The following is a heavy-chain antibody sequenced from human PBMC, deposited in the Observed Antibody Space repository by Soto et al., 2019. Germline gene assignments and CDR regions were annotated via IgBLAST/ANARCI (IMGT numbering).Heavy chain of an antibody. V-gene: IGHV4-39*01. D-gene: IGHD6-13*01. CDR3: ARLRGLGSSWYIIRRVY. Sequence: QLQLQESGPGLVKPSETLSLTCTVSGGSISSSSYYWGWIRQPPGKGLEWIGSIYYSGSTYYNPSLKRRVTISVDTSKNQFSLKLSSVTAADTAVYYCARLRGLGSSWYIIRRVYWGQGTLVTVSS. CDR2: IYYSGST. CDR1: GGSISSSSYY. J-gene: IGHJ4*02.